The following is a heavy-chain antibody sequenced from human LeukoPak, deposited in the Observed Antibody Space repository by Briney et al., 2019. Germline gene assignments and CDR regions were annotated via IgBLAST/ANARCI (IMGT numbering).Heavy chain of an antibody. D-gene: IGHD5-24*01. Sequence: GASVKVSCKASGYTFTGYYMHWVRQAPGQGLEWMGWINPNSGGTNYAQKFQGRVTMTRDTSISTAYMELSRLRSDDTAVYYCARDSGDGYNSYYFDYWGQGTLVTVSS. CDR3: ARDSGDGYNSYYFDY. CDR1: GYTFTGYY. CDR2: INPNSGGT. J-gene: IGHJ4*02. V-gene: IGHV1-2*02.